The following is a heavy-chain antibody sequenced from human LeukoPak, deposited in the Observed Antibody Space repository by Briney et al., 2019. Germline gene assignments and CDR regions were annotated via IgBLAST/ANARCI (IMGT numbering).Heavy chain of an antibody. CDR3: AREHYYDSSGYYHEEFDY. J-gene: IGHJ4*02. CDR1: GYTFTSYY. V-gene: IGHV1-46*01. Sequence: ASVKVSCKASGYTFTSYYMHWVRQAPGQGLEWMGIINPSGGSTSYAQKFQGRVTMTRDTSTSTVYMELSSLRSEDTAVYYCAREHYYDSSGYYHEEFDYWGQGTLVTVSS. D-gene: IGHD3-22*01. CDR2: INPSGGST.